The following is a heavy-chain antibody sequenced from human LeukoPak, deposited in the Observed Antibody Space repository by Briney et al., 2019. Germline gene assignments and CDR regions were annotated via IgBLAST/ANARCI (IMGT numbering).Heavy chain of an antibody. Sequence: ESGPTLVNPTQTLTLTCTFSGFSLSTSGMRVSWIRQPPRKALEWLARIDRDDDKFYSTSLKTRLTISKDTSKNQVVLTMTNMDPVDTATYYCARMSRGVAAAGYYFDYWGQGTLVTVSS. V-gene: IGHV2-70*04. CDR3: ARMSRGVAAAGYYFDY. D-gene: IGHD6-13*01. CDR2: IDRDDDK. J-gene: IGHJ4*02. CDR1: GFSLSTSGMR.